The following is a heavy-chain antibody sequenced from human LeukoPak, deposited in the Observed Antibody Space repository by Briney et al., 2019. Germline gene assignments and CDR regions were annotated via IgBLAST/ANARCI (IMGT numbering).Heavy chain of an antibody. Sequence: SETLSLTCAVYGGSFSGYYWSWIRQPPGKGLEWIGEINHSGSTNYNPSLKSRVTISVYTSKNQFSLKLSSVTAADTAVYYCGREPLGYCSGGSCYPIDYWGQGTLVTVSS. CDR1: GGSFSGYY. CDR3: GREPLGYCSGGSCYPIDY. J-gene: IGHJ4*02. V-gene: IGHV4-34*01. CDR2: INHSGST. D-gene: IGHD2-15*01.